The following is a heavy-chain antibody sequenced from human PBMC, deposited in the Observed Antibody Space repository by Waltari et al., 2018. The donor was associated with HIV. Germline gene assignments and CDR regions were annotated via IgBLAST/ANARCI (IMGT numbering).Heavy chain of an antibody. Sequence: QLQLQESGPGLVKPSETLSLTCTVSGGSISSSSYYWGWIRQPRGKGQEWIGSIYYSGSTYYTPSLKSRVTISVDTSKNQFSLKLSSVTAADTAVYYCARHNHYDSSGRGMDYYYGMDVWGQGTTVTVSS. V-gene: IGHV4-39*01. CDR1: GGSISSSSYY. CDR2: IYYSGST. CDR3: ARHNHYDSSGRGMDYYYGMDV. J-gene: IGHJ6*02. D-gene: IGHD3-22*01.